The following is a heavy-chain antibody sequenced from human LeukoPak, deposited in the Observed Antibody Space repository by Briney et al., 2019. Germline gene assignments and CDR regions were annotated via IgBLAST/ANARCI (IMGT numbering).Heavy chain of an antibody. CDR1: GFTFSYYW. Sequence: GGSLRLSCAASGFTFSYYWMHWVRQAPGKGLVWVSRINSDGSRTNYADSVKGRFTISRDNAKNTLYLQMNSLRAEDTALYYCARGAAGIDAFDLWGLGTMVTVSS. V-gene: IGHV3-74*01. CDR3: ARGAAGIDAFDL. J-gene: IGHJ3*01. D-gene: IGHD6-13*01. CDR2: INSDGSRT.